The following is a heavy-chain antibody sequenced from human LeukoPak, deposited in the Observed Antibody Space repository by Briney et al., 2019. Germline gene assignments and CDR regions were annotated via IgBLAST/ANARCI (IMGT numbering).Heavy chain of an antibody. V-gene: IGHV1-69*04. D-gene: IGHD3-10*02. J-gene: IGHJ4*02. CDR1: GGTFSSYA. CDR3: ARDHPTMYYFDY. CDR2: IIPILGIA. Sequence: GSSVRVSCKASGGTFSSYAISWVRQALGQGLEWMGRIIPILGIANYAQKFQGRVTITADKSTSTAYMELSSLRSEDTAVYYCARDHPTMYYFDYWGQGTLVTVSS.